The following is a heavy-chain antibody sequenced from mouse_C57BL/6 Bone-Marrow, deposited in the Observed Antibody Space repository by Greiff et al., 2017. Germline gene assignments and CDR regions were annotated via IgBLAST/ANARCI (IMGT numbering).Heavy chain of an antibody. Sequence: QVQLQQPGAELVKPGASVKMSCKASGYTFTSYWITWVKQRPGQGLEWIGDIYPGSGSTNYNEKFKSKATLTVDTSSSTAYMQLSSLTSEDSAVYYCARGRGNYEAMDYWCQGTSVTVSS. J-gene: IGHJ4*01. CDR1: GYTFTSYW. D-gene: IGHD2-1*01. CDR2: IYPGSGST. CDR3: ARGRGNYEAMDY. V-gene: IGHV1-55*01.